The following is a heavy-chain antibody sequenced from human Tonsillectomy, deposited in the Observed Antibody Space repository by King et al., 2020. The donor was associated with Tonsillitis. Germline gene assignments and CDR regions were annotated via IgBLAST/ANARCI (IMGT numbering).Heavy chain of an antibody. CDR3: AKAIAVDEYTSGRRPFYY. J-gene: IGHJ4*02. Sequence: QLVQSGGGLVQPGRSLRLSCAASGFTFDDYAMHWVRQAPGKGLEWVSGISCNSGSIGYADSVKGRFTISRDNAKNSLYLQMNSLRAESTALYYCAKAIAVDEYTSGRRPFYYWGQGNLVTVSS. D-gene: IGHD6-19*01. V-gene: IGHV3-9*01. CDR2: ISCNSGSI. CDR1: GFTFDDYA.